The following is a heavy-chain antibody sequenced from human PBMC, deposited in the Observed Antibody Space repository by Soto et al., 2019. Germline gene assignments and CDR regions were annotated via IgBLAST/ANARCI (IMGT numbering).Heavy chain of an antibody. Sequence: GSGPTLVNPTQTLTLTCTFSGFSLSTGGMGVGWIRQPPGKALEWLALIYWDGDRRYRPSLMSRLTIAEDTSKNQVVLTMTNMDPVDTATYYCVHSRCGGDCLQSYSSHYYYGMDIWGQGTTVTVSS. D-gene: IGHD2-21*02. CDR1: GFSLSTGGMG. J-gene: IGHJ6*02. V-gene: IGHV2-5*02. CDR2: IYWDGDR. CDR3: VHSRCGGDCLQSYSSHYYYGMDI.